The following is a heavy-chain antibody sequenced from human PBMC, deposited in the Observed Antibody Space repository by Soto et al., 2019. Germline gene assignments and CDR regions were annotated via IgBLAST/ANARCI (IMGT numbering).Heavy chain of an antibody. V-gene: IGHV4-34*01. CDR1: GGSFSGYY. CDR2: INHSGST. CDR3: ARQNSYYFDY. J-gene: IGHJ4*02. D-gene: IGHD1-7*01. Sequence: SETLSLTCAVYGGSFSGYYWSWIRQPPGKGLEWIGEINHSGSTNYNPSLKSRVTISVDTSKNQFSLKLSSVTAADTAVYYGARQNSYYFDYWGQGTLVTVSS.